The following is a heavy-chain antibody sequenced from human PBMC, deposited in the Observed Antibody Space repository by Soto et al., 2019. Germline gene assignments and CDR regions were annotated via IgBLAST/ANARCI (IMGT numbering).Heavy chain of an antibody. J-gene: IGHJ4*02. Sequence: SVKVSCKASGGTFSSYAISWVRQAPGQGLEWMGGIIPIFGTANYAQKFQGRVTITADESTSTAYMELSSLRSEDTAVYYCARGTYYYDSSGYHYFDYWGQGTLVTVSS. D-gene: IGHD3-22*01. CDR3: ARGTYYYDSSGYHYFDY. CDR2: IIPIFGTA. CDR1: GGTFSSYA. V-gene: IGHV1-69*13.